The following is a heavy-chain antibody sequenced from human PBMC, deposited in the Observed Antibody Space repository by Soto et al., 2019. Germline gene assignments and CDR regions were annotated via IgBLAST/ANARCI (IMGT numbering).Heavy chain of an antibody. V-gene: IGHV4-59*01. D-gene: IGHD3-22*01. CDR2: VSSSGST. CDR3: ASGFYDSRGYSEAFDI. J-gene: IGHJ3*02. CDR1: VGSISGDH. Sequence: SETLSLTCTVSVGSISGDHWNWIRQPPGKGLEWIAYVSSSGSTKYNPSLKSRVTISIDTTKNQFSLRLSSVTAADTAVYYCASGFYDSRGYSEAFDIWGQGTKVTVSS.